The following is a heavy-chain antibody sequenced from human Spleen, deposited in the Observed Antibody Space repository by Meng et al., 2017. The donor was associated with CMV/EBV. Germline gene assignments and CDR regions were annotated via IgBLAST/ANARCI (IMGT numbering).Heavy chain of an antibody. CDR2: IYYSGSP. J-gene: IGHJ4*02. CDR1: GGSFSGYY. Sequence: SETLSLTCAVYGGSFSGYYWSWIRQPPGKGLEWIGHIYYSGSPYYNPSLKSRLTISVDTSKNQFSLKLSSLTAADTAVYYCARLEYYGSETVDNWGQGTLVTVSS. V-gene: IGHV4-34*01. CDR3: ARLEYYGSETVDN. D-gene: IGHD3-10*01.